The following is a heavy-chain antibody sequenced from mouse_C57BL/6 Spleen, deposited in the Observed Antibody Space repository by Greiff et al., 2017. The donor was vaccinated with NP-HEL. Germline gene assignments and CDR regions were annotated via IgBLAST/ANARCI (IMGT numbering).Heavy chain of an antibody. CDR2: IDPSDSYT. V-gene: IGHV1-59*01. D-gene: IGHD1-1*01. J-gene: IGHJ2*01. CDR1: GYTFTSYW. Sequence: VQLQQSGAELVRPGTSVKLSCKASGYTFTSYWMHWVKQRPGQGLEWIGVIDPSDSYTNYNQKFKGKATLTVDTSSSTAYMQLSSLTSEDSAVYYCARATTVVDYFDYWGQGTTLTVSS. CDR3: ARATTVVDYFDY.